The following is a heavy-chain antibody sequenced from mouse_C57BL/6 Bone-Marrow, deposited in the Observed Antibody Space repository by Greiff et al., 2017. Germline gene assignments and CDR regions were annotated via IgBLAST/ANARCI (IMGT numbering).Heavy chain of an antibody. V-gene: IGHV1-81*01. CDR2: IYPRSGNT. D-gene: IGHD1-1*01. J-gene: IGHJ3*01. CDR3: ARFDYYGSSSLAWFAY. CDR1: GYTFTSYG. Sequence: VKLMESGAELARPGASVKLSCKASGYTFTSYGISWVKQRTGQGLEWIGEIYPRSGNTYYNEKFKGKATLTADKSSSTAYMELRSLTSEDSAVYFCARFDYYGSSSLAWFAYWGQGTLVTVSA.